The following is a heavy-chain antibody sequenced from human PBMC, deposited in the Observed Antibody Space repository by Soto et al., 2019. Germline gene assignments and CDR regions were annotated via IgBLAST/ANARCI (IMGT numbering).Heavy chain of an antibody. J-gene: IGHJ6*02. CDR3: ARGRGESTVSDDYYGMYV. D-gene: IGHD3-16*01. CDR1: GGTFSSYA. V-gene: IGHV1-69*06. Sequence: QVQLVQSGAEVKKPGSSVKVSCKASGGTFSSYAISWVRQAPGQGLEWMGGIIPIFGTANYAQKFQGRVPITADKSTSTAYMELSSPRSESTAVYYCARGRGESTVSDDYYGMYVWGQGTTVTFSS. CDR2: IIPIFGTA.